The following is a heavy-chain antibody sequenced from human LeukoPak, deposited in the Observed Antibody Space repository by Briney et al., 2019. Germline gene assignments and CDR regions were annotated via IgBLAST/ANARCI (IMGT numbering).Heavy chain of an antibody. D-gene: IGHD6-25*01. Sequence: GSLRLSCAASGFSFDSSGMHWVRQAPGKGLEWVAVIADDGKDKHYVESVKGRFTISRDNSKNTLYLQMNSLRVEDTAVYYCARDRHIAAAGYYFDYWGQGTLVTVSS. CDR3: ARDRHIAAAGYYFDY. CDR1: GFSFDSSG. CDR2: IADDGKDK. J-gene: IGHJ4*02. V-gene: IGHV3-30*03.